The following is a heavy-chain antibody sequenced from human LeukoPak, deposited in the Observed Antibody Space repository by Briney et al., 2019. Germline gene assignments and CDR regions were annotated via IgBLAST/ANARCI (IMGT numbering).Heavy chain of an antibody. CDR1: GFTFSHYA. CDR2: ISSNGGST. V-gene: IGHV3-64*01. CDR3: ARDSITVSVGAFDI. Sequence: PGGSLRLSCAASGFTFSHYAMHWARQAPGKGLEYVSAISSNGGSTYYANSVKGRFTISRDNSKNTLYLQMGSLRAEDMGVYYCARDSITVSVGAFDIWGQGTMVIVSS. D-gene: IGHD2-2*01. J-gene: IGHJ3*02.